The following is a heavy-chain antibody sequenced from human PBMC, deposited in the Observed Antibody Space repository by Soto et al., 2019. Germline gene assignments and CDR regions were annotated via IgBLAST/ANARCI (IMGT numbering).Heavy chain of an antibody. J-gene: IGHJ4*02. V-gene: IGHV3-43*01. CDR1: GFTFDDYT. CDR2: ISWDGGST. D-gene: IGHD3-22*01. Sequence: GESLKISCAASGFTFDDYTMHWVRQAPGKGLEWVSLISWDGGSTYYADSVKGRFTISRDNSKNSLYLQMNSLRTEDTALYYCAKEAPPHSGYYLDYWGQGTLVTVSS. CDR3: AKEAPPHSGYYLDY.